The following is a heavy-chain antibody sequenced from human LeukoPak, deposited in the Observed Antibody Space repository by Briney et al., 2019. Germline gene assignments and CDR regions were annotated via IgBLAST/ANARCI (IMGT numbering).Heavy chain of an antibody. Sequence: GGSLRLSCAASGFTVSSNYMSWVRQAPGKGLEWVSAINGGGGNTYYADSVKGRFTISRDNSKNMVYLQMNSLRADDTAVYYCAKSVVALTFRFADWGQGALVTVSS. D-gene: IGHD4/OR15-4a*01. CDR2: INGGGGNT. V-gene: IGHV3-23*01. J-gene: IGHJ4*02. CDR3: AKSVVALTFRFAD. CDR1: GFTVSSNY.